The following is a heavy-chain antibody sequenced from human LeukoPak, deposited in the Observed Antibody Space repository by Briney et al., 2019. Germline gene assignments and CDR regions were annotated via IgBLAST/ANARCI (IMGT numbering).Heavy chain of an antibody. D-gene: IGHD2-21*02. V-gene: IGHV3-48*03. J-gene: IGHJ6*03. CDR3: ARVRSSVVVTEDGMDV. CDR2: ISSSGSTI. Sequence: SGGSLRLSCAASGFTFSSYEMDWVRQAPGKGLEWVSYISSSGSTIYYADSVKGRFTISRDNAKNSLYLQMNSLRAEDTAVYYCARVRSSVVVTEDGMDVWGKGTTVTISS. CDR1: GFTFSSYE.